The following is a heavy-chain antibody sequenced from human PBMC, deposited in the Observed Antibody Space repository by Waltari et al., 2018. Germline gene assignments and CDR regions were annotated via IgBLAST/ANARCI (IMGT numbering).Heavy chain of an antibody. V-gene: IGHV4-34*01. Sequence: QVQLQQWGAGLLKPSETLSLTCAVYGGSFSGYYWSWIRQPPGKGLEWIGEINHSGSTNYNPSLKSRVTISVDTSKNQFSLKLSSVTAADTAVYYCADGYSSSWYSNWGQGTLVTVSS. CDR3: ADGYSSSWYSN. CDR2: INHSGST. CDR1: GGSFSGYY. D-gene: IGHD6-13*01. J-gene: IGHJ4*02.